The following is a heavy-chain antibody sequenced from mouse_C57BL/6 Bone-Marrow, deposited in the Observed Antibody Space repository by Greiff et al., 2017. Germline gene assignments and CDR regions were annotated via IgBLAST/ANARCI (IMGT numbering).Heavy chain of an antibody. J-gene: IGHJ2*01. CDR2: IDPENGDT. CDR1: GFNIKDYY. V-gene: IGHV14-4*01. CDR3: AGRLYPCYLDY. Sequence: EVQLQQSGAELVRPGASVKLSCTASGFNIKDYYMHWVKQRPEQGLEWIGWIDPENGDTEYASKFQGKATLTADTSSNTAYLQLRSLTSEDTAVCDCAGRLYPCYLDYWGQGTTLTVSS. D-gene: IGHD2-12*01.